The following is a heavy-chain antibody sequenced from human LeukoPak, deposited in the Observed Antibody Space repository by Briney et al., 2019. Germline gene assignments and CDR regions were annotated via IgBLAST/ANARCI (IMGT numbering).Heavy chain of an antibody. J-gene: IGHJ4*02. CDR3: ARDLPYSSSDRTPFDY. V-gene: IGHV1-18*01. CDR2: TSAYNGNT. CDR1: GYTFTSYG. Sequence: ASVKVSCKASGYTFTSYGISWVRQAPGQGLEWMGCTSAYNGNTNYAQKFQGRVTTTTETSTSTAYMELRSLTSDDTAVYYCARDLPYSSSDRTPFDYWGQGTLVTVSA. D-gene: IGHD6-6*01.